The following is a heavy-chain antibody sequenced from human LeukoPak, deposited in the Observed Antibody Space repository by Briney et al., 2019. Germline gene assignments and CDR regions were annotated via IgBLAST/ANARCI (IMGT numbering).Heavy chain of an antibody. CDR2: IHPRGST. J-gene: IGHJ5*02. CDR1: GGSISSFY. Sequence: KPSETLSLTCTVSGGSISSFYWSWIRQPAGKGLEWIGRIHPRGSTNNNPSLKSRVTMSIDTSKNQFSLKLSSVTAADTAVYYCAREGNSYGPPWQWFDPWGQGTLVTVSS. D-gene: IGHD3-16*01. V-gene: IGHV4-4*07. CDR3: AREGNSYGPPWQWFDP.